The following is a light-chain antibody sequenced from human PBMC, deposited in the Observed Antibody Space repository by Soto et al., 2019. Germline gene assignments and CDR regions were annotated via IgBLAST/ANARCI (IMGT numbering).Light chain of an antibody. CDR1: QTISFY. V-gene: IGKV1-39*01. Sequence: DIRMTQSPTSLSASVGDSVTISCRASQTISFYLSWYQQKPGKAPKLLIYSASAVQSGVPPRFSGSGSGTDFTLAISGLQPEGSAVYYCQQSFSTPLTFGQGTKVEIK. J-gene: IGKJ2*01. CDR2: SAS. CDR3: QQSFSTPLT.